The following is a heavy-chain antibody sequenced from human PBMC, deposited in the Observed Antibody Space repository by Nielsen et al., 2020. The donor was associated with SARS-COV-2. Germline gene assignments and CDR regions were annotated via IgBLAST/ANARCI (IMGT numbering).Heavy chain of an antibody. Sequence: ASVKVSCKASGYTFSNYIMHWVRQAPGQRLEWMGRINAGNGDTKSPQKFRGRVTFTRDTSASTAYMDLSSLTSEDTAVYFCARRRGTMVRGVILGAADYFDYWGQGTLVTVSS. CDR1: GYTFSNYI. CDR3: ARRRGTMVRGVILGAADYFDY. J-gene: IGHJ4*02. D-gene: IGHD3-10*01. V-gene: IGHV1-3*01. CDR2: INAGNGDT.